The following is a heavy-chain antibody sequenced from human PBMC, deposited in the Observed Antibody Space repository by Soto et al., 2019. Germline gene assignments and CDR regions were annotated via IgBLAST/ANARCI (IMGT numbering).Heavy chain of an antibody. CDR2: ISGSGGST. Sequence: PGGSLRLSCAASGFTFSSYAMSWVRQAPGKGLEWVSAISGSGGSTYYADSVKGRFTISRDNSKNTLYLQMNSLRAEDTAVYYCAKDSGGGIAAAGTDWFDPWGQGTLVTVSS. J-gene: IGHJ5*02. D-gene: IGHD6-13*01. CDR3: AKDSGGGIAAAGTDWFDP. CDR1: GFTFSSYA. V-gene: IGHV3-23*01.